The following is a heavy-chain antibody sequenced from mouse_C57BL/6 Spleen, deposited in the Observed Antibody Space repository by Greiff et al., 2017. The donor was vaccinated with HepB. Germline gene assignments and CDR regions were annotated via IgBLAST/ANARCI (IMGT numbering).Heavy chain of an antibody. V-gene: IGHV1-53*01. J-gene: IGHJ4*01. CDR2: INPSNGGT. Sequence: VQLQQPGTELVKPGASVKLSCKASGYTFTSYWMHWVKQRPGQGLEWIGNINPSNGGTNYNETFKSKATLTVDKSSSTAYMQLSSLTSEDSAVYYCARSGDGYLYAMDYWGQGTSVTVSS. D-gene: IGHD2-3*01. CDR3: ARSGDGYLYAMDY. CDR1: GYTFTSYW.